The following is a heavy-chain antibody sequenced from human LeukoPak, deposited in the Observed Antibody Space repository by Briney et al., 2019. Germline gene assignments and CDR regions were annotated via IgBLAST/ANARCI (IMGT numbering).Heavy chain of an antibody. CDR2: IYYSGST. V-gene: IGHV4-59*08. D-gene: IGHD6-13*01. Sequence: SETLSLTCTVSGGSISSYYWSWIRQPPGKGLEWIGYIYYSGSTNYNPSLKSRVTISVDTSKNQFSLKLSSVTAADTAVYYCARHGIAAAGPSIYYGMDVWGQGTTVTVSS. J-gene: IGHJ6*02. CDR1: GGSISSYY. CDR3: ARHGIAAAGPSIYYGMDV.